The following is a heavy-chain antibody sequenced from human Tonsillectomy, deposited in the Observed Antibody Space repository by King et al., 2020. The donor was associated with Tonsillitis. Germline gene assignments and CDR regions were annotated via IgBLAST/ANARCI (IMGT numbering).Heavy chain of an antibody. J-gene: IGHJ5*02. CDR3: TRRHADISNSWFDP. CDR2: IRSKPNSYAT. Sequence: VQLVESGGGLVQPGGSLKLSCAASGFTFSGSAMHWVRQASGKGLEWVGRIRSKPNSYATAYAASVQGRITISREDSKNTAYLQMNSLKIEYTAVYYCTRRHADISNSWFDPWGQGTLVTVSS. CDR1: GFTFSGSA. V-gene: IGHV3-73*02. D-gene: IGHD6-13*01.